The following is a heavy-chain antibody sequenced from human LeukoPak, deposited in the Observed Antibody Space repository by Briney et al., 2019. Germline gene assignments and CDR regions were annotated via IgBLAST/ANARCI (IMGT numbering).Heavy chain of an antibody. D-gene: IGHD3-9*01. CDR2: ISYDGSNK. V-gene: IGHV3-30*04. Sequence: PGGSLRLSCAASGFTFSSYAMHWVRQAPGKGLEWVAVISYDGSNKYYADSVKGRFTISRDNSKNTLYLQMNSLRAEDTAVYYCAGETYYDILTGYYRSNWFDPWGQGTLVTVSS. CDR1: GFTFSSYA. CDR3: AGETYYDILTGYYRSNWFDP. J-gene: IGHJ5*02.